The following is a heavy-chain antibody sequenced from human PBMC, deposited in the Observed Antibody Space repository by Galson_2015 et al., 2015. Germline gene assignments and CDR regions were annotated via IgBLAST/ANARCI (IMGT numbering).Heavy chain of an antibody. J-gene: IGHJ4*02. D-gene: IGHD2-2*01. V-gene: IGHV1-69*13. CDR3: ARALNPRYCSSTSCYVYCGGDCYTLDY. CDR1: GGTFSSYA. CDR2: IIPIFGTA. Sequence: SVKVSCKASGGTFSSYAISWVRQAPGQGLEWMGGIIPIFGTANYAQKFQGRVTITADESTSTAYMELSSLRSEDTAVYYCARALNPRYCSSTSCYVYCGGDCYTLDYWGQGTLVTVSS.